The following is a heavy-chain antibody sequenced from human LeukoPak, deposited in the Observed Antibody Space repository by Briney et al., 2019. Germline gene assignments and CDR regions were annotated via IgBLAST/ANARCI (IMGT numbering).Heavy chain of an antibody. V-gene: IGHV3-33*08. CDR2: IWYDGSNK. CDR1: GFTFSSYG. D-gene: IGHD5-18*01. Sequence: GGSLRLSCAASGFTFSSYGMHWVRQAPGKGLEWVAVIWYDGSNKYYADSVKGRFTFSRDNSKNTLYLQMNSLRAEDTAVYYCARGLSLWLRADAFDIWGQGTMVTVSS. CDR3: ARGLSLWLRADAFDI. J-gene: IGHJ3*02.